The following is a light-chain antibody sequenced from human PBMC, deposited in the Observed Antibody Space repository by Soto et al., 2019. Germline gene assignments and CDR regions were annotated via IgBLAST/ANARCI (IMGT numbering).Light chain of an antibody. J-gene: IGKJ2*01. Sequence: DIHMTQSPSSLSLSVGDRVTITCRAGQSISSYLNWYQQKPGKAPKLLIYGSFTLQSGVPSRFSGSGSGTDFTLPISSLQPEDFATYYCQQSFSTPYTFGQGTNLEIK. V-gene: IGKV1-39*01. CDR1: QSISSY. CDR3: QQSFSTPYT. CDR2: GSF.